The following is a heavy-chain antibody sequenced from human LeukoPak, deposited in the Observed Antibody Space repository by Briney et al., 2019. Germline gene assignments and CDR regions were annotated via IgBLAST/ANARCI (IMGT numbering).Heavy chain of an antibody. CDR1: VGSFSGYY. Sequence: SETLSLTCAVYVGSFSGYYWSWIRHPPEKGLWWIGEINHSGSTNYNPSLQSRVTISADTSKNQFSLKLSSVTAAPTAVYYCARALSGYYYGSGLYVDVWGKGTTVTVSS. V-gene: IGHV4-34*01. CDR3: ARALSGYYYGSGLYVDV. J-gene: IGHJ6*03. CDR2: INHSGST. D-gene: IGHD3-10*01.